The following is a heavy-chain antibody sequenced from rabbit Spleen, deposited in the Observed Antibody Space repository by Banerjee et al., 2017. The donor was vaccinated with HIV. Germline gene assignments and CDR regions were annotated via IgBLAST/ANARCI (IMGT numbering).Heavy chain of an antibody. CDR2: TGTGSGST. V-gene: IGHV1S40*01. CDR1: GFSFSSGQD. J-gene: IGHJ4*01. Sequence: QSLEESGGGLVKPGASLTLTCKASGFSFSSGQDMCWVRQAPGKGLEWIGCTGTGSGSTYYASWAKGRFAISKPSSTTVTLQVTSLTAADTATYFCASAYSNVYFNLWGQGTLVTVS. D-gene: IGHD6-1*01. CDR3: ASAYSNVYFNL.